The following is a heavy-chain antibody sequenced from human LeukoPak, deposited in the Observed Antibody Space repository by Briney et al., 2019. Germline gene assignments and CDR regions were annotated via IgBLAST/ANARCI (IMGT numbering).Heavy chain of an antibody. CDR2: ISGDGGST. Sequence: PEGSLRLSCAASGFTFDDYAMHWVRQAPGKGLEWVSLISGDGGSTYYADSVKGRFTISRDNSKNSLYLQMNSLRTEDTALYYCAKSSLSSSTSTSYYYYGMDVWGQGTTVTVSS. V-gene: IGHV3-43*02. J-gene: IGHJ6*02. CDR1: GFTFDDYA. CDR3: AKSSLSSSTSTSYYYYGMDV. D-gene: IGHD2-2*01.